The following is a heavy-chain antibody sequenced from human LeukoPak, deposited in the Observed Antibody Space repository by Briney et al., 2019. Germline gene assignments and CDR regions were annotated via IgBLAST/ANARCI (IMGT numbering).Heavy chain of an antibody. CDR1: GGSFSGYY. V-gene: IGHV4-34*01. J-gene: IGHJ4*02. CDR3: ASMTTVTIGGY. D-gene: IGHD4-11*01. CDR2: INHSGST. Sequence: SETLSLTCAVYGGSFSGYYWSWIRQPPGKGLEWIGEINHSGSTNYNPSLKSRVTISVDTSKSQFSLKLSSVTAADTAVYYCASMTTVTIGGYWGQGTLVTVSS.